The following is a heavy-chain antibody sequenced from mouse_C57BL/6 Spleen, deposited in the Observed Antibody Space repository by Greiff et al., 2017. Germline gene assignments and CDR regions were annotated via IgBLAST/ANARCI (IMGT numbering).Heavy chain of an antibody. CDR2: IWSGGST. CDR3: ARKDAPYYAMDY. V-gene: IGHV2-2*01. Sequence: QVQLQQSGPGLVQPSQSLSITCTVSGFSLTSYGVHWVRQSPGKGLEWLGVIWSGGSTDYNAAFISRLSISKDNSKCQVFFKMNSLQADDTAIYYCARKDAPYYAMDYWGQGTSVTVSS. J-gene: IGHJ4*01. CDR1: GFSLTSYG.